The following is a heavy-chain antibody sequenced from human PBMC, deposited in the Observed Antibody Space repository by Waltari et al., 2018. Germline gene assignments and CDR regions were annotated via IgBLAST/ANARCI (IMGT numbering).Heavy chain of an antibody. CDR3: TRPGAMGTYSSSARDHAFDI. D-gene: IGHD6-6*01. CDR1: GFTFSSYW. Sequence: EVQLVESGGGLVQPGGSLRLSCAASGFTFSSYWMPGVRQAPGKGLVCISLSNSDGSETTYADSVKGRFTLSRDNAKNTLYLQMNRLRADDTAVYYCTRPGAMGTYSSSARDHAFDIWGQGTVVTVSS. J-gene: IGHJ3*02. V-gene: IGHV3-74*01. CDR2: SNSDGSET.